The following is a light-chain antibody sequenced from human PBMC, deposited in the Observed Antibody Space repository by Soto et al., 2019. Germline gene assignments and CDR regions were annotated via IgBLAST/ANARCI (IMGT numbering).Light chain of an antibody. CDR1: QGISSY. J-gene: IGKJ4*01. V-gene: IGKV1-8*01. Sequence: AIRMTQSPSSFSASTGDRVTITCRASQGISSYLAWYQQKPGKAPELLIYAASYLGNGVPSRFSGSGSGTYFTLTISSLQPEDLATYYCQQSYTTPLTFGGGTKVDI. CDR2: AAS. CDR3: QQSYTTPLT.